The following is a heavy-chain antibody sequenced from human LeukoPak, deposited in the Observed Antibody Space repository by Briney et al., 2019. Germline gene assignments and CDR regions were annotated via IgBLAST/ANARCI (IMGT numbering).Heavy chain of an antibody. CDR1: GGSISSGGYY. D-gene: IGHD6-13*01. Sequence: PSETLSLTCTVSGGSISSGGYYWSWIRQPPGKGLEWIGYIYHSGSTYYNPSLKSRVTISVDRSKNQFSLKLSSVTAADTAVYYCARGGTGGSSWYRDYWGQGTLVTVSS. V-gene: IGHV4-30-2*01. CDR3: ARGGTGGSSWYRDY. CDR2: IYHSGST. J-gene: IGHJ4*02.